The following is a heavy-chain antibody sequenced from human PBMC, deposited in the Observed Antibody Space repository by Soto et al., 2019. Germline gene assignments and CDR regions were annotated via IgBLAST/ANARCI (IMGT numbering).Heavy chain of an antibody. J-gene: IGHJ6*02. V-gene: IGHV1-8*01. D-gene: IGHD3-3*01. CDR3: ARGTTYYDFWSGYGGYYYYGMDV. CDR2: MNPNSGNT. Sequence: QVQLVQSGAEVKKPGASVKVSCKASGYTFTSYDINWVRQATGQGLEWMGWMNPNSGNTGYAQKFQGRVTITRNASIRTVYMELSSLRSEDTAVYYCARGTTYYDFWSGYGGYYYYGMDVWGQATTVTVSS. CDR1: GYTFTSYD.